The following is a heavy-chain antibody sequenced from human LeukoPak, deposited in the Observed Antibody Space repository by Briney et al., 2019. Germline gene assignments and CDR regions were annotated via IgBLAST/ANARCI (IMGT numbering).Heavy chain of an antibody. CDR3: ARAKWELLKYYFDY. J-gene: IGHJ4*02. V-gene: IGHV4-61*02. Sequence: SQTLSLTCTVSGGSISSGSYYWSWIRQPAGKGLEWIGRIYTSGSTNYNPSLKSRVTISVDTSENQFSLKLSSVTAADTAVYYCARAKWELLKYYFDYWGQGTLVTVSS. CDR2: IYTSGST. D-gene: IGHD1-26*01. CDR1: GGSISSGSYY.